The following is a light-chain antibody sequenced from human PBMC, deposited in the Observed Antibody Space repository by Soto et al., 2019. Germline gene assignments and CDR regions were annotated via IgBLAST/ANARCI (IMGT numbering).Light chain of an antibody. CDR2: DAS. Sequence: DIQLTQSPSTLSASIGDRVVITCRASQTIDRWLAWYQQRPGLAPRLLIYDASTLESGGLSRFSGSGSETEFTLTISSLKPDDFATYHCQQYEGNPTFGQGTTVEVK. CDR1: QTIDRW. CDR3: QQYEGNPT. V-gene: IGKV1-5*01. J-gene: IGKJ1*01.